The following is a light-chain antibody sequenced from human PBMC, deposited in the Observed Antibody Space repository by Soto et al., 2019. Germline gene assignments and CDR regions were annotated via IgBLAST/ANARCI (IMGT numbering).Light chain of an antibody. CDR3: QQYNNWPPALT. Sequence: EIVLTQSPGTLSLSPGERATLSCRASQSVSNNYLAWYQQKPGQAPRLLIYGASNRATGIPDRFSGSGSGTGFTLTISSLQSEDFAIYYCQQYNNWPPALTFGGGTKVDIK. V-gene: IGKV3D-15*01. CDR1: QSVSNN. J-gene: IGKJ4*01. CDR2: GAS.